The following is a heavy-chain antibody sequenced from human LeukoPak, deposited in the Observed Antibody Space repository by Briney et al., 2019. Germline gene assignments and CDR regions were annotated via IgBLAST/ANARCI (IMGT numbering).Heavy chain of an antibody. Sequence: GSLRLSCAASGFTFSSYSMNWVRQAPGKGLEWVSSISSRSSYIYYADSVKGRFTISRDNAKNSLYLQMNSLRAEDTAVYYCARVPDPRTYYDSSGYPDYWGQGTLVTVSS. J-gene: IGHJ4*02. D-gene: IGHD3-22*01. CDR2: ISSRSSYI. CDR1: GFTFSSYS. CDR3: ARVPDPRTYYDSSGYPDY. V-gene: IGHV3-21*01.